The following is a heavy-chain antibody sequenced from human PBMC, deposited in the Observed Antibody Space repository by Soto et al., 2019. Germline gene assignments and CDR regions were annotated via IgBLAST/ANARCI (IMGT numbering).Heavy chain of an antibody. CDR3: VKEGYLRSDWYGQFDY. CDR2: IRSYGADT. CDR1: GFTFTSYA. J-gene: IGHJ4*02. Sequence: EVQLVESGGTLVQPGGSLRLSCSASGFTFTSYAMHWVRQAPGKGLEFVSAIRSYGADTYYAASVKGRFAISRDNPKNTLYLQMSSLRAEDTALYYCVKEGYLRSDWYGQFDYWGQGALVTVSS. D-gene: IGHD6-19*01. V-gene: IGHV3-64D*06.